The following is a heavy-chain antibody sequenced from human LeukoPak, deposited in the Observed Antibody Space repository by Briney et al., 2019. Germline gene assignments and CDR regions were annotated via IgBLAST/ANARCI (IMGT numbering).Heavy chain of an antibody. J-gene: IGHJ4*02. CDR1: GGSISSGSYY. Sequence: SETLSLTCTVSGGSISSGSYYWSWIRQPAGKGLEWIGHIYTSGSTNYNPSLKSRVTISVDTSKNQFSLKLSSVTAADTAVYYCARDGGLLWFGERAYDYWGQGTLVTVSS. CDR2: IYTSGST. D-gene: IGHD3-10*01. V-gene: IGHV4-61*09. CDR3: ARDGGLLWFGERAYDY.